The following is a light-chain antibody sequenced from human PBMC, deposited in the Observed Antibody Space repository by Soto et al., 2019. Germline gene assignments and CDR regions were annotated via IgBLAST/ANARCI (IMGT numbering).Light chain of an antibody. CDR1: NIGSKS. CDR3: QVWDSSSDVV. Sequence: SSELTQPPSVSVAPGQTARITCGGTNIGSKSVHWYQQKPGQAPVLVVYDDSDRPSGIPERFSGSNSGNTATLTISRVEAGDEADYYCQVWDSSSDVVFRGGTKLTVL. J-gene: IGLJ2*01. V-gene: IGLV3-21*02. CDR2: DDS.